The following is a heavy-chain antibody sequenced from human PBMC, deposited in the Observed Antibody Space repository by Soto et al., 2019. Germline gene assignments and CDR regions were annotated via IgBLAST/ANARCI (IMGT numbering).Heavy chain of an antibody. CDR2: IYYSGST. Sequence: SETLSLTCTVSGGSISSGDYYWSWIRQPPGKGLEWIGYIYYSGSTYYNPSLKSRVTISVDTSKNQFSLKLSSVTAADTAVYYCAREVSSSIDCDYWGQGTLVTVSS. CDR1: GGSISSGDYY. J-gene: IGHJ4*02. V-gene: IGHV4-30-4*01. CDR3: AREVSSSIDCDY.